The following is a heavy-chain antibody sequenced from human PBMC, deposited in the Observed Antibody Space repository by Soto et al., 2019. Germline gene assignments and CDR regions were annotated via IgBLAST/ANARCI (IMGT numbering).Heavy chain of an antibody. CDR2: IYHSGST. J-gene: IGHJ4*02. V-gene: IGHV4-30-2*01. D-gene: IGHD2-21*02. CDR1: GGSISSGGYS. CDR3: ARLYCGGDCYGTLFDY. Sequence: PSETLSLTCAVSGGSISSGGYSWSWIRPPPGKGLEWIGYIYHSGSTYYNPSLKSRVTISVDRSKNQFSLKLSSVTAADTAVYYCARLYCGGDCYGTLFDYWGQGTLVTVSS.